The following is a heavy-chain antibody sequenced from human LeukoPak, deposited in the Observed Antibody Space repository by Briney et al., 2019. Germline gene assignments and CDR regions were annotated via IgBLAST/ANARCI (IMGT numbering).Heavy chain of an antibody. CDR1: GGSISSGGYY. J-gene: IGHJ5*02. Sequence: SETLSLTCTVSGGSISSGGYYWSWIRQHPGKGLEWIGYIYYSGSTYYNPSLKSRVTISVDTSKNQFSLKLSSVTAADTAVYYCARDRLLWFGELLGWFDPWGQGTLVTVSS. D-gene: IGHD3-10*01. V-gene: IGHV4-31*03. CDR3: ARDRLLWFGELLGWFDP. CDR2: IYYSGST.